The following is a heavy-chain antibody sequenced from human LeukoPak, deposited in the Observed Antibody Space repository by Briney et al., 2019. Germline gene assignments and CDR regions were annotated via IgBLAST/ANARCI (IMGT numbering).Heavy chain of an antibody. V-gene: IGHV4-59*01. CDR1: GGAISYYY. J-gene: IGHJ6*03. Sequence: PSETLSLTCTVSGGAISYYYWNWIRQPPGKGLEWIGYIYYTGNTNYNPSLKSRVTISLDTSKNQFSLKLSSVTAADTAVYYCARVLSYESYYYYYMDVWGKGTTVTISS. CDR3: ARVLSYESYYYYYMDV. D-gene: IGHD3-16*01. CDR2: IYYTGNT.